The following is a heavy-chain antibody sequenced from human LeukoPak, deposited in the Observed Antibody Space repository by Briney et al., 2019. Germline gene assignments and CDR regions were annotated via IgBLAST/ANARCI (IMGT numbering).Heavy chain of an antibody. Sequence: GGSLRLSCAASGFTVSSNYMSWVRQAPGKGLGWVSVIYSGGSTYYADSVKGRFTISRDNSKNTLYLQMNSLRAEDTAVYYCARDYYYDSSGYAYWGQGTLVTVSS. CDR3: ARDYYYDSSGYAY. J-gene: IGHJ4*02. D-gene: IGHD3-22*01. CDR2: IYSGGST. V-gene: IGHV3-66*01. CDR1: GFTVSSNY.